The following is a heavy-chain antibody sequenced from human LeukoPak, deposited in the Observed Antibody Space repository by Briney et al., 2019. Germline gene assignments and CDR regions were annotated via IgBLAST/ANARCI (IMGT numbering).Heavy chain of an antibody. V-gene: IGHV1-8*01. D-gene: IGHD3-22*01. CDR3: ARGSKVVPAAKKYYYDSRIYAY. CDR2: MNPNSGNT. CDR1: GYTFTSYV. Sequence: ASVKVSCKASGYTFTSYVINRVRQATGQGLEWMGWMNPNSGNTGYAQKFQGRVTMTRNTSISTAYMELSSLRSEDTAVYYCARGSKVVPAAKKYYYDSRIYAYWGQGTLVTVSS. J-gene: IGHJ4*02.